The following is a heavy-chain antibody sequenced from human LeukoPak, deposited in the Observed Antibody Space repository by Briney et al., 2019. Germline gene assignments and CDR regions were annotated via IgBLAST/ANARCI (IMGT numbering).Heavy chain of an antibody. CDR1: GGSFSGYY. D-gene: IGHD2-2*01. CDR3: AREDIVVVPAAMPDAFDI. CDR2: INHSGST. J-gene: IGHJ3*02. V-gene: IGHV4-34*01. Sequence: SETLSLTCAVCGGSFSGYYWSWIRQPPGKGLEWIGEINHSGSTNYNPSLKSRVTISVDTSKNQFSLKLSSVTAADTAVYYCAREDIVVVPAAMPDAFDIWGQGTMVTVSS.